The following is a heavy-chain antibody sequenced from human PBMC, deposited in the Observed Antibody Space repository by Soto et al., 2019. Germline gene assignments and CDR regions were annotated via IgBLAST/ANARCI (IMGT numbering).Heavy chain of an antibody. CDR1: GGTFSSYT. Sequence: QVQLVQSGAEVKKPGSSVKVSCKASGGTFSSYTISWVRQAPGQGLERMGRIIPILGIANYAQKFQGRVTITADKSTSTAYMELSSLRSEDTAVYYCARGSGVTPFDYWGQGTLVTVSS. D-gene: IGHD2-21*02. CDR2: IIPILGIA. J-gene: IGHJ4*02. CDR3: ARGSGVTPFDY. V-gene: IGHV1-69*02.